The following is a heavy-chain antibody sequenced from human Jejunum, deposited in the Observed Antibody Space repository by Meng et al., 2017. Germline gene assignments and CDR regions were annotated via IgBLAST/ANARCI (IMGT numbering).Heavy chain of an antibody. J-gene: IGHJ4*02. D-gene: IGHD2-2*01. CDR1: GFTLSSYS. V-gene: IGHV3-7*01. CDR3: AEDAWHSNSPRVDI. Sequence: GGFLRPSCAASGFTLSSYSMNWVRQAPGKGLEWVATISQGGSEIHHMDSVRGRFTISRDNSENSLYLQMNSLRAEDTAVYYCAEDAWHSNSPRVDIWGQGTLVTVSS. CDR2: ISQGGSEI.